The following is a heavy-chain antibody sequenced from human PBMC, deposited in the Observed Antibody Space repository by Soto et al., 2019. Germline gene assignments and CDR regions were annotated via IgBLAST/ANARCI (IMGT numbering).Heavy chain of an antibody. D-gene: IGHD3-10*01. J-gene: IGHJ4*02. CDR2: ISPMFGAA. Sequence: QVQLVQSGAEMKKPGSSVKVSCQSSGGTFNTYAMNWVRQAPGQGPEWMGDISPMFGAANYAPKFQGRVTMTADESTGTSYMHLISLTSEDTALYFCAREVQVHTPAFVYWGQGTLVTVSS. V-gene: IGHV1-69*19. CDR1: GGTFNTYA. CDR3: AREVQVHTPAFVY.